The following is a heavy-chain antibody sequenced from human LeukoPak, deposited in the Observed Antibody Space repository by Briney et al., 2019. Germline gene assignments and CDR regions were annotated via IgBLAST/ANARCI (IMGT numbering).Heavy chain of an antibody. CDR3: ASSIAAFFDY. Sequence: PSETLSLTCTVSGGSISSGSYYWSWIRQPAGKGLEWIGRIYTSGSTNYNPSLKSRVTISVDTSKNQFSLKLSSVTAADTAVYYCASSIAAFFDYRGQGTLVTVSS. D-gene: IGHD6-6*01. J-gene: IGHJ4*02. CDR1: GGSISSGSYY. CDR2: IYTSGST. V-gene: IGHV4-61*02.